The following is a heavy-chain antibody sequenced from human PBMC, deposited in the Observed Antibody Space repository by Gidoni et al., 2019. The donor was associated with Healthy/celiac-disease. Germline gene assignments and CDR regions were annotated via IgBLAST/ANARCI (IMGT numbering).Heavy chain of an antibody. Sequence: QVQLQESGPGLVKPSQTLSLTCTVSGASISSGSYYWSWLRQPAGKGLEWIGRIYTSGSTNYNPSLKSRVTISVDTSKNQFSLKLSSVTAADTAVYYCARDGGSGWYGRVDYWGQGTLVTVSS. CDR3: ARDGGSGWYGRVDY. D-gene: IGHD6-19*01. J-gene: IGHJ4*02. CDR1: GASISSGSYY. CDR2: IYTSGST. V-gene: IGHV4-61*02.